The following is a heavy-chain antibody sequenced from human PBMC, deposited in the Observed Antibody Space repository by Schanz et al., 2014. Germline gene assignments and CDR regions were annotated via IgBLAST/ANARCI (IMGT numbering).Heavy chain of an antibody. D-gene: IGHD2-15*01. CDR3: ARGGVVVVSAALNWIDP. CDR1: GYTFTSFA. J-gene: IGHJ5*02. V-gene: IGHV7-4-1*02. Sequence: QVQLVQSGSELKKPGASVKVSCKASGYTFTSFAMNWVRQAPGQGLEWMGWINTNNGDPTYAQGFTGRFVFSLDTSVSTAYLQISSLKAEDTAVYYCARGGVVVVSAALNWIDPWGQGTPVTVSS. CDR2: INTNNGDP.